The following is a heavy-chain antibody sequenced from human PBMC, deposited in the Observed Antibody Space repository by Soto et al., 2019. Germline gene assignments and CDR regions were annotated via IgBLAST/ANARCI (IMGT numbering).Heavy chain of an antibody. CDR1: GGSASSYY. CDR2: NSYSGST. Sequence: QVQLQESGPGLVKPSESLSLTCTATGGSASSYYWSWLRQPPGKGLEWIGYNSYSGSTDYNPSLKSRVTISVDTSKNQFSLKLSXATAXDTAVXXXXXXXGXXSFDYWGQGTLVTVSS. CDR3: XXXXGXXSFDY. J-gene: IGHJ4*02. V-gene: IGHV4-59*08.